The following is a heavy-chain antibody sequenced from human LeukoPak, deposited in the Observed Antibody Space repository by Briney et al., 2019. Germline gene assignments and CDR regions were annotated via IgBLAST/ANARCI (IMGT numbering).Heavy chain of an antibody. CDR2: IKEDGSEK. CDR3: GRAMGAAGHELPVDY. J-gene: IGHJ4*02. D-gene: IGHD6-13*01. Sequence: PGGSLRLSCAVSGFIFSSYWMTWVRQAPGKGLEWVANIKEDGSEKYYVESVKGRFSISRDNAKNSLYLQMNGLRAEDTAVYYCGRAMGAAGHELPVDYWGQGILVTVSS. CDR1: GFIFSSYW. V-gene: IGHV3-7*01.